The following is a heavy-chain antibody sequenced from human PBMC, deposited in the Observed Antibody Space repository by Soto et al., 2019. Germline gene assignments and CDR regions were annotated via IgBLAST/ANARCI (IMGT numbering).Heavy chain of an antibody. CDR3: ARDLWFGELSDY. Sequence: SVKVSCKASGGTFSSYAISWVRQAPGQGLEWMGGIIPIFGTANYAQKFQGRVTITADESTSTAYMELSSLRSEDTAVYYCARDLWFGELSDYWGQGTLVTVSS. V-gene: IGHV1-69*13. D-gene: IGHD3-10*01. J-gene: IGHJ4*02. CDR2: IIPIFGTA. CDR1: GGTFSSYA.